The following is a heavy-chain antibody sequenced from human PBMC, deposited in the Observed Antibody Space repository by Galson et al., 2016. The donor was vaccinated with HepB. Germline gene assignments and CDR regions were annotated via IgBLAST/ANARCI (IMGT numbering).Heavy chain of an antibody. V-gene: IGHV3-11*06. D-gene: IGHD4-23*01. J-gene: IGHJ4*02. CDR3: AIYRRYDYGGHFDY. Sequence: SLRLSCAASGFSFSDYYMTWIRQAPGKGLEWVSYISSSGNYTNYADSVKGRFTIFRDNAKNSLYLQMNSLSAEDTAVYYCAIYRRYDYGGHFDYWGQGTLVTVSS. CDR1: GFSFSDYY. CDR2: ISSSGNYT.